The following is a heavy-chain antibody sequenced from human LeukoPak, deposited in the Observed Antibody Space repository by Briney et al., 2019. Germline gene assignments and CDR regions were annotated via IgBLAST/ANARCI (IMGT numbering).Heavy chain of an antibody. D-gene: IGHD3-22*01. CDR2: ISSSSSTI. Sequence: GGSLRLSCAASGFTFNSYSMNWVRQAPGKGLEWVSYISSSSSTIYYADSVKGRFTISRDNAKNSLYLQMNSLRAADTAVYYCARRRITMIVPYYYYYMDVWGKGTTVTISS. J-gene: IGHJ6*03. CDR1: GFTFNSYS. V-gene: IGHV3-48*01. CDR3: ARRRITMIVPYYYYYMDV.